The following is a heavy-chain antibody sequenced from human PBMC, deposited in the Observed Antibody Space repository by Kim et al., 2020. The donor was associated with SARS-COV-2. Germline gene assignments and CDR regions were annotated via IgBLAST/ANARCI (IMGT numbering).Heavy chain of an antibody. CDR3: ARSRGGSYYYGMDV. D-gene: IGHD1-26*01. Sequence: ADSVKGRFTISRDNSKNTLYLQMNSLRAEDTAVYYCARSRGGSYYYGMDVWGQGTTVTVSS. V-gene: IGHV3-30*01. J-gene: IGHJ6*02.